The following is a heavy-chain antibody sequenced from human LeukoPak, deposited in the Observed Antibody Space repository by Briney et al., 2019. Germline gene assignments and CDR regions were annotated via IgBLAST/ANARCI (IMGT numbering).Heavy chain of an antibody. CDR3: ARGLQAYSSSWYALVNWFDP. V-gene: IGHV4-34*01. J-gene: IGHJ5*02. CDR1: GGTFSGYF. CDR2: INHRGSI. Sequence: SETVSLTCAVYGGTFSGYFWNWIRQPPGKGLEWIGEINHRGSINYNPSLKSRVTISVDTSKNQFSLKLNSVTAADTAVYYCARGLQAYSSSWYALVNWFDPWGQGTLVTVSS. D-gene: IGHD6-13*01.